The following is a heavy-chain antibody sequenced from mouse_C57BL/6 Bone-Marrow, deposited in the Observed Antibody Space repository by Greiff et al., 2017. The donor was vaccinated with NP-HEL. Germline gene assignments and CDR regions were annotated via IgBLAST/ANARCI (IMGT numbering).Heavy chain of an antibody. CDR1: GYTFTSYW. J-gene: IGHJ2*01. CDR3: AREDFITTVVANFDY. Sequence: QVQLQQPGAELVKPGASVKMSCKASGYTFTSYWITWVKQRPGQGLEWIGDIYPGSGSTNYNEKFKSKATLTVDTSSSTAYMQLSSLTSEDSAVYYCAREDFITTVVANFDYWGQGTTLTVSS. D-gene: IGHD1-1*01. CDR2: IYPGSGST. V-gene: IGHV1-55*01.